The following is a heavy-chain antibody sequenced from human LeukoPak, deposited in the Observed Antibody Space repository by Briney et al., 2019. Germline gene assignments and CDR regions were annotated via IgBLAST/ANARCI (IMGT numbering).Heavy chain of an antibody. Sequence: SQTLSLTCAISGDSVSSNGAAWDWIRQSPARGLEWLGRTYYRSQQWYSDYAPSVKGRITINADTSQNQFSLHLNSVTPEDTAVYYCGRETDFGVVTNWGQGTLVTVSS. CDR2: TYYRSQQWYS. D-gene: IGHD3-3*01. V-gene: IGHV6-1*01. CDR3: GRETDFGVVTN. CDR1: GDSVSSNGAA. J-gene: IGHJ4*02.